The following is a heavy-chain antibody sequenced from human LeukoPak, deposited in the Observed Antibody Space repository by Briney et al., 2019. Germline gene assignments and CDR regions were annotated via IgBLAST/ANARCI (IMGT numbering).Heavy chain of an antibody. J-gene: IGHJ4*02. V-gene: IGHV3-30*18. Sequence: GGSLRLSCAASGFTFSSYGMHWVRQAPGKGLEWVAVISYDGSNKYYADSVKGRFTISRDNSKNTLYLQTNSLRAEDTAVYYCAKVSYSSSWYGDFDYWGQGTLVTVSS. D-gene: IGHD6-13*01. CDR2: ISYDGSNK. CDR1: GFTFSSYG. CDR3: AKVSYSSSWYGDFDY.